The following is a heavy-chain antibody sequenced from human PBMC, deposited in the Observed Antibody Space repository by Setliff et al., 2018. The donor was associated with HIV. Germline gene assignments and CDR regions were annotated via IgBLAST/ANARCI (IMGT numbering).Heavy chain of an antibody. J-gene: IGHJ4*02. V-gene: IGHV4-39*01. CDR3: TIPASSLAPN. CDR1: GASISSHNYY. Sequence: PSETLSLTCTVSGASISSHNYYWGWTRQSPGKGLEWIASIRSSGDTYYNPYLQSRVIISVDTSNNQISLKLTSVTAADTAVYYCTIPASSLAPNWGRGTQVTVSS. CDR2: IRSSGDT.